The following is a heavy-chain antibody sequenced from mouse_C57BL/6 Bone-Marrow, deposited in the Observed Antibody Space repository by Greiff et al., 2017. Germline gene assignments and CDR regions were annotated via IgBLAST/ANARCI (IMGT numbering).Heavy chain of an antibody. J-gene: IGHJ2*01. CDR2: INPSNGGT. CDR3: ARVDGYLYYFDY. Sequence: QVQLQQPGAELVKPGASVKMSCKASGYTFTSYWITWVKQRPGQGLEWIGNINPSNGGTNYNEKFKSKATLTIDKSSSTAYMQLSSLTSEDSAVYYCARVDGYLYYFDYWGQGTTLTVSS. D-gene: IGHD2-3*01. CDR1: GYTFTSYW. V-gene: IGHV1-53*01.